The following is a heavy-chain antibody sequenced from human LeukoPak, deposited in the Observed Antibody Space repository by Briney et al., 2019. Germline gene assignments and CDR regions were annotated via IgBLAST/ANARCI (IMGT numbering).Heavy chain of an antibody. CDR1: GASVGRGAHF. Sequence: SETLSLTCTVSGGSVSGASVGRGAHFWNWIRQAPGKGLEWIGYIYQSGSTYYNPSLKSRVTISVDRSKNQFSLKLSSVTAADTAVYYCASGNYYGSESYYNEYWGQGTLVTVSS. CDR3: ASGNYYGSESYYNEY. J-gene: IGHJ4*02. V-gene: IGHV4-30-2*01. D-gene: IGHD3-10*01. CDR2: IYQSGST.